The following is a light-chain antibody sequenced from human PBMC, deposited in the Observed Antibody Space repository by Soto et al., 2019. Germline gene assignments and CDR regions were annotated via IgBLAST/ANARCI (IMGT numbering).Light chain of an antibody. Sequence: DIQMTQSPSSLSASVGDRVTITCQASQDISNYLTWYQQKLGNAPKLLIYDASNLEPGVPSRFSGSGSGTEFIFTISSLQPEDVATYYCQQYDTLSFTFGPGTKVDIK. CDR2: DAS. V-gene: IGKV1-33*01. J-gene: IGKJ3*01. CDR3: QQYDTLSFT. CDR1: QDISNY.